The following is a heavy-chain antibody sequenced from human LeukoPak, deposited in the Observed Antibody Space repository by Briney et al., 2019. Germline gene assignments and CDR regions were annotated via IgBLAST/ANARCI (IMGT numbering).Heavy chain of an antibody. J-gene: IGHJ5*02. CDR1: GDSISYYY. Sequence: ASETLSLTCSVSGDSISYYYWSWIRQPPGKGLEWIGYIYYSGSTNYNPSLKSRVTISVDTSKNQFSLKLSSVTAADTAVYYCARGTDWFDPWGQGTLVTVSS. D-gene: IGHD1-1*01. CDR3: ARGTDWFDP. V-gene: IGHV4-59*08. CDR2: IYYSGST.